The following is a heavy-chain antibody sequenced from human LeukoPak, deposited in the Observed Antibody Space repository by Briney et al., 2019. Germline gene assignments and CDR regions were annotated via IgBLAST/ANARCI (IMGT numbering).Heavy chain of an antibody. Sequence: GGSLRLSCAASGFTFSDYYMSWIRQAPGKGLEWVSYISSSGSTIYYADSVKGRFTISRDNAKNSLYLQMNSLRAEDTAVYYCAKEEYSSSYDYWGQGTLVTVSS. D-gene: IGHD6-6*01. J-gene: IGHJ4*02. CDR2: ISSSGSTI. CDR3: AKEEYSSSYDY. V-gene: IGHV3-11*01. CDR1: GFTFSDYY.